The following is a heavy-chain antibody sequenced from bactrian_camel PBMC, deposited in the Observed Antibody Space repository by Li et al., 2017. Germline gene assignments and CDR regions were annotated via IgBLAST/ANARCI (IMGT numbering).Heavy chain of an antibody. CDR3: ATGGRLPYGGSWSEDFGY. CDR1: GFTFSNYD. CDR2: IGARGYGE. V-gene: IGHV3S40*01. D-gene: IGHD6*01. J-gene: IGHJ6*01. Sequence: VQLVESGGGLVQPGGSLRLSCAASGFTFSNYDMHWVRQAPGKGLEWVSCIGARGYGEYYADSVKGRFTVSRDNPKNTLYLRLNSLKTEDTAVYYCATGGRLPYGGSWSEDFGYWGQGTQVT.